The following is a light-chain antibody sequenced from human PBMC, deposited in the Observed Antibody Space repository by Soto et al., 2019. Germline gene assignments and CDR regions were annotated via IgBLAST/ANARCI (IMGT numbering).Light chain of an antibody. CDR3: QQTYSTPLT. CDR2: AAS. CDR1: QTITTY. J-gene: IGKJ4*01. Sequence: DILMTQSPSSLSASVGDRVTITCRASQTITTYLNWYHQKPGKAPNLLIYAASSLQSGVPSRFSGSGSGTDFSLTISSLQPEDFATYYCQQTYSTPLTCGGGTKVEYK. V-gene: IGKV1-39*01.